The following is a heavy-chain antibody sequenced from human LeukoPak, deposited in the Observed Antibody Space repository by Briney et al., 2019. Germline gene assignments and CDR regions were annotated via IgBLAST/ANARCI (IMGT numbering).Heavy chain of an antibody. J-gene: IGHJ4*02. CDR3: ARDRATMVRGVSLFDY. D-gene: IGHD3-10*01. CDR1: GFTFSSYS. Sequence: GGSLRLSCAASGFTFSSYSMNWVRQAPGKGLEWVSSISSSSSSYIYYADSVKGRFTISRDNAKNSLYLQMNSLRAEDTAVYYCARDRATMVRGVSLFDYWGQGTLVTVSS. V-gene: IGHV3-21*01. CDR2: ISSSSSSYI.